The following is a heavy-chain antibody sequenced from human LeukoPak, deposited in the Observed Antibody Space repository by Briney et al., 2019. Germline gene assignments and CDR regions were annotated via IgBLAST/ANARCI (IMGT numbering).Heavy chain of an antibody. CDR2: ISGSGGST. V-gene: IGHV3-23*01. CDR3: AKVLIAVAGWGNWFDP. D-gene: IGHD6-19*01. CDR1: GFTFSSYA. Sequence: HPGGSLRLSCAASGFTFSSYAMSWVRQAPGKGLEWVSAISGSGGSTYYADSVKGRFTISRDNSKNTLYLQMNSLRAEDTAVYYCAKVLIAVAGWGNWFDPRGQGTLVTVSS. J-gene: IGHJ5*02.